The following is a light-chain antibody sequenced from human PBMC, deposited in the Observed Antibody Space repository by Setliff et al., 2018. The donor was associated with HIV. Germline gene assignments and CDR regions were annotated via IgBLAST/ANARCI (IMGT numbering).Light chain of an antibody. CDR2: EVR. CDR1: SRDVGGYNY. CDR3: SSYAITNTLP. J-gene: IGLJ1*01. V-gene: IGLV2-14*01. Sequence: QSALAQPASVSGSPGQSITISCTGTSRDVGGYNYVSWYQQHPGKVPKLIIYEVRNRPSGVSNRFSGSKSGNTASLTISGLQAEDEADYYCSSYAITNTLPFGTGTKVTVL.